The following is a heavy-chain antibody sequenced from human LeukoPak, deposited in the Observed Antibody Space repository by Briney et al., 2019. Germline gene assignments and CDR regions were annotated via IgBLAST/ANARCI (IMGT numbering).Heavy chain of an antibody. CDR2: IYYSGST. CDR3: ARGYAYYYGSGISNWFDP. V-gene: IGHV4-31*03. D-gene: IGHD3-10*01. CDR1: GGSISGRRYY. Sequence: SETLSLTCSVSGGSISGRRYYWGWIRQPPGKGLEWIGYIYYSGSTYYNPSLKSRVTISVDTSKNQFSLKLSSVTAADTAVYYCARGYAYYYGSGISNWFDPWGQGTLVTVSS. J-gene: IGHJ5*02.